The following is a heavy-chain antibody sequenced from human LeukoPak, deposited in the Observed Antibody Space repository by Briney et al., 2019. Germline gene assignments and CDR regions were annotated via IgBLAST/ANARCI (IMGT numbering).Heavy chain of an antibody. D-gene: IGHD2-2*01. CDR2: ISAYNGNT. Sequence: ASVKVSCKASGYTFTSYGISWVRQAPGQGLEWMGWISAYNGNTNYAQKLQGRVTMTTDTSTSTAYMELRSLRSDDTAVYYCARVQDCSSTSCLYYYYRYYMDVWGKGTTVTVSS. CDR3: ARVQDCSSTSCLYYYYRYYMDV. J-gene: IGHJ6*03. V-gene: IGHV1-18*01. CDR1: GYTFTSYG.